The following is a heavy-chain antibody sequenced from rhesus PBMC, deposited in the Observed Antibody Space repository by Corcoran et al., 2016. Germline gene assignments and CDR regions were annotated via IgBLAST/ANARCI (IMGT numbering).Heavy chain of an antibody. D-gene: IGHD2-21*01. J-gene: IGHJ6*01. Sequence: QVQLQESGPGLVKPSETLSLTCAVSGGSISSSNWWSWIRQPPGKGLEWIGNIGGSSGSTYYNPSLKSRVTISKDTSKNQFSLTLSSVTAADTAAYYCARGSGNYGLDSWGQGVVVTVSS. V-gene: IGHV4S19*01. CDR1: GGSISSSNW. CDR3: ARGSGNYGLDS. CDR2: IGGSSGST.